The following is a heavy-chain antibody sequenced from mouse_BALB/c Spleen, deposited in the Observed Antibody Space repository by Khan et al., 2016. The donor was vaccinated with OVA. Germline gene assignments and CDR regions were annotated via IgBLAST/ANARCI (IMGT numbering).Heavy chain of an antibody. V-gene: IGHV5-6*01. D-gene: IGHD4-1*01. CDR2: ISSGGDYT. CDR3: ADHLPGSFAY. J-gene: IGHJ3*01. CDR1: GFTFSSYS. Sequence: EVELVESGGDLVKPGGSLKLSCAASGFTFSSYSMSWVRQTPDKRLEWVASISSGGDYTYYPDSVKGRFTISRDNAKNTLYLQMSDLKSESTGMYYCADHLPGSFAYWGQGTLVTVSA.